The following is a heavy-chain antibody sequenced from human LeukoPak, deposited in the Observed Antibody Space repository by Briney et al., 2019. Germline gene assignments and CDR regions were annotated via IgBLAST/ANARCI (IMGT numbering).Heavy chain of an antibody. D-gene: IGHD6-13*01. CDR2: INTDGSST. V-gene: IGHV3-74*01. CDR1: GFTFSSYW. Sequence: GGPLRLSCAASGFTFSSYWMHWVRQAPGKGLVWVSRINTDGSSTSYADSVKGRFTISRDNAKNTLYLQMNSLRAEDTAVYYCARESYSSSWYDYWGQGTLVTVSS. CDR3: ARESYSSSWYDY. J-gene: IGHJ4*02.